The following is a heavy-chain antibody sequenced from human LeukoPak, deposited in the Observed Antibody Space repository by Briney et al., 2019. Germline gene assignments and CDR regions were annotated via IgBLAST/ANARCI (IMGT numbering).Heavy chain of an antibody. J-gene: IGHJ1*01. V-gene: IGHV3-53*01. D-gene: IGHD6-13*01. CDR2: IYSGGST. CDR3: ARDYPLPWYSSSSGYFQH. Sequence: GGSLRLSCAASGFTFSSYGMHWVRQAPGKGLDWVSVIYSGGSTYYADSVKGRFTISRDNSKNTLYLQMNSLRAEDTAVYYCARDYPLPWYSSSSGYFQHWGQGTLVTVSS. CDR1: GFTFSSYG.